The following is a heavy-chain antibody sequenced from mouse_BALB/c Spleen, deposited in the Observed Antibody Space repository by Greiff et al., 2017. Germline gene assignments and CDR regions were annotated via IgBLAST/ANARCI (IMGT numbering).Heavy chain of an antibody. Sequence: EVQRVESGGDLVKPGGSLKLSCAASGFTFSSYGMSWVRQTPDKRLEWVATISSGGSYTYYPDSVKGRFTISRDNAKNTLYLQMSSLKSEDTAMYYCARRGDWDYFDYWGQGTTLTVSS. CDR3: ARRGDWDYFDY. V-gene: IGHV5-6*01. D-gene: IGHD4-1*01. CDR2: ISSGGSYT. CDR1: GFTFSSYG. J-gene: IGHJ2*01.